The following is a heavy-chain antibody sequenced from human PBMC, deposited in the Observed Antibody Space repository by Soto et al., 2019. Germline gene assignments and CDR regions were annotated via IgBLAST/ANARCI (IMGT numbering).Heavy chain of an antibody. CDR3: AKRSPYSSGWYSPIFDY. Sequence: PGGSLRLYCAASGCSFSDYAMSWVRQAPGKGLEWVSVISESGGSTHYADSVRGRFTVSRDNSKNSLSLRMNSLRDEDTAVYFCAKRSPYSSGWYSPIFDYWGQGALVTVSS. CDR1: GCSFSDYA. D-gene: IGHD6-13*01. CDR2: ISESGGST. J-gene: IGHJ4*02. V-gene: IGHV3-23*01.